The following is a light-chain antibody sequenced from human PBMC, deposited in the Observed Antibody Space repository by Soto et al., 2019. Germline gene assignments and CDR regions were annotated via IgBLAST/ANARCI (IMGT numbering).Light chain of an antibody. J-gene: IGLJ2*01. CDR2: EVS. CDR3: SSYTSSSTHVV. CDR1: SSDIGGYNY. V-gene: IGLV2-14*01. Sequence: QSALTQPASVSGSPGQSITISCTGTSSDIGGYNYVSWYQQHPGKAPKLMIYEVSNRPSGVSNRFSGSKSRNTASLTSSGLQAEAEADYYCSSYTSSSTHVVFGGGTKLTVL.